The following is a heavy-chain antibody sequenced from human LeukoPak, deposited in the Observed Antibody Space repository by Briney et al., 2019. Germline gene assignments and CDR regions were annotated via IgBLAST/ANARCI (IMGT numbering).Heavy chain of an antibody. D-gene: IGHD1-26*01. Sequence: GGSLRLSSAASGFRFSSYDMDWARQAPGKGLEWLSYISSAGTTIYYADSVKGRFTISRDNAKNSLYLQMNSLRAEDTAVYFCVRDDTTLDYWGQGTLVTVSS. CDR1: GFRFSSYD. CDR2: ISSAGTTI. V-gene: IGHV3-48*01. CDR3: VRDDTTLDY. J-gene: IGHJ4*02.